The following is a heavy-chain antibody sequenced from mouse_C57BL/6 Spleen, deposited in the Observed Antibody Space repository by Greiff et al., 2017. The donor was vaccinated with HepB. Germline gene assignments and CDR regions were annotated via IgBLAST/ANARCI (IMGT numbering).Heavy chain of an antibody. D-gene: IGHD2-5*01. V-gene: IGHV1-55*01. CDR1: GYTFTSYW. Sequence: QVQLQQSGAELVKPGASVKMSCKASGYTFTSYWITWVKQRPGQGLEWIGDIYPGSGSTNYNEKFKSKATLTVDTSSSTAYMQLSSLTSEDSAVYYCARKDGSSYYSNYDAMDYWGQGTSVTVSS. CDR2: IYPGSGST. J-gene: IGHJ4*01. CDR3: ARKDGSSYYSNYDAMDY.